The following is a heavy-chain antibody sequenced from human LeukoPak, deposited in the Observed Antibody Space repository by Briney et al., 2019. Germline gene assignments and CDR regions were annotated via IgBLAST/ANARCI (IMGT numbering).Heavy chain of an antibody. CDR2: IYPGDSDT. Sequence: ESLKISCKGSGYSFATDWIGWVRQPPGRGLEWMGIIYPGDSDTKYSPSFRGQVTISADKSSGTAYLQWSSLKASDTAIYYCARLYTRLTRSIWGRFHPWGQGTLVTVSS. D-gene: IGHD3-16*01. J-gene: IGHJ5*02. CDR1: GYSFATDW. CDR3: ARLYTRLTRSIWGRFHP. V-gene: IGHV5-51*01.